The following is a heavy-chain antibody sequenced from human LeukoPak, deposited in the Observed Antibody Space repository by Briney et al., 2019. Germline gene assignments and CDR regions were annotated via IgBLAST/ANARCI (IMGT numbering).Heavy chain of an antibody. J-gene: IGHJ5*01. CDR2: FYASGTT. CDR3: AKTHCGGGSCDKFDS. V-gene: IGHV4-4*07. D-gene: IGHD2-15*01. CDR1: GASINTYF. Sequence: SATLSLTCTVSGASINTYFWSWIRQPAGKRLEWIGRFYASGTTYYNPSLRSRVSLSIDTSKNQLSLNLSSETAADTALYYCAKTHCGGGSCDKFDSWGQGILVTVSS.